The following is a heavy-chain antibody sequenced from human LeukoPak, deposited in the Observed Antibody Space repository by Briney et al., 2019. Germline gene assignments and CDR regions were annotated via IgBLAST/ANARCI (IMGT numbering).Heavy chain of an antibody. J-gene: IGHJ5*02. CDR3: ARALLAAAGRRTFDP. D-gene: IGHD6-13*01. V-gene: IGHV4-34*01. CDR1: GGSFSGYY. Sequence: SETLSLTCDVYGGSFSGYYWSWIRQPPGKGLEWIGSIYYSGSTYYNPSLKSRVTISVDTSKNQFSLKLSSVTAADTAVYYCARALLAAAGRRTFDPWGQGTLVTVSS. CDR2: IYYSGST.